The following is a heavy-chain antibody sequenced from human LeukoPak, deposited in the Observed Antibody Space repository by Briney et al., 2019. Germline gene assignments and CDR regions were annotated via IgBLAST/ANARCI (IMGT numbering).Heavy chain of an antibody. V-gene: IGHV3-7*03. D-gene: IGHD6-13*01. CDR3: ARDYSSSWFDY. Sequence: GSLRLSCAASGFTFSSYGMHWVRQAPGKGLEWVANMKQDGSEKYYVDSVKGRFTISRDNAKNSLYLQMDSLRAEDTAVYYCARDYSSSWFDYWGQGTLVTVSS. CDR2: MKQDGSEK. CDR1: GFTFSSYG. J-gene: IGHJ4*02.